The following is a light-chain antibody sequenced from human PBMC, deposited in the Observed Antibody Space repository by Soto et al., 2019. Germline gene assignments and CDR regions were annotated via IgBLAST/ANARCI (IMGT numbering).Light chain of an antibody. V-gene: IGLV2-14*01. CDR3: SSYTTSNTYV. CDR1: SSDVGAYNY. Sequence: QSALTQPASVSGSPGQSITISCTGTSSDVGAYNYVSWYQQHPGKAPKLIIYDVINRPSGVSNHFSGSKSGDTASLFISGLQAEDEADYYCSSYTTSNTYVFGGGTKLTVL. J-gene: IGLJ1*01. CDR2: DVI.